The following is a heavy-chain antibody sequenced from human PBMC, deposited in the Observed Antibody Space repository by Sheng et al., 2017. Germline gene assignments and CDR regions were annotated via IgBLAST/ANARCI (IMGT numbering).Heavy chain of an antibody. CDR2: VYPEDGXT. Sequence: EVQLLQSGADVKKPGAAVKISCKASGYTFSDYFMQWVRQAPGKGLEWMGHVYPEDGXTLFAEKFQGRVTMTADTSTDTVYMHLSRLTSEDTAVYYCATRAGISYGYGAFDVWG. CDR3: ATRAGISYGYGAFDV. V-gene: IGHV1-69-2*01. J-gene: IGHJ3*01. D-gene: IGHD5-18*01. CDR1: GYTFSDYF.